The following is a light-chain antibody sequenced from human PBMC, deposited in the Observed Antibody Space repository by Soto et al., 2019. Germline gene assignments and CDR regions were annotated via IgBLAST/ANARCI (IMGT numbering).Light chain of an antibody. CDR1: QGISNY. J-gene: IGKJ4*01. CDR3: QQLYSYPLT. CDR2: DAS. V-gene: IGKV1-33*01. Sequence: DIQMTQSPASLSASAGDRVTITCQASQGISNYLNWYQQKPGKAPKLLIFDASNLETGVPSRFSGSGSGTEFTLTISSLQPEDFATYYCQQLYSYPLTFGGGTKVDIK.